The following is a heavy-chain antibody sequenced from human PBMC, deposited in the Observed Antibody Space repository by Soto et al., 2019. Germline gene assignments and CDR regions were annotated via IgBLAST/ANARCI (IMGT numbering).Heavy chain of an antibody. J-gene: IGHJ3*02. Sequence: SETLSLTCTVSGGSISSGGYYWSWIRQHPGKGLEWIGYIYYSGSTYYNPSLKSRVTISVDTSKNQFSLKLSSVTAADTAVYYCAGHSSSWQNDAFDIWGQGTMVTVSS. CDR1: GGSISSGGYY. CDR3: AGHSSSWQNDAFDI. CDR2: IYYSGST. V-gene: IGHV4-31*03. D-gene: IGHD6-13*01.